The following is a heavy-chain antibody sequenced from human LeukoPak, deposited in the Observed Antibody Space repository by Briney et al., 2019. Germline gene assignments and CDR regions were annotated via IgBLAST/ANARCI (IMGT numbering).Heavy chain of an antibody. D-gene: IGHD5-12*01. CDR1: GFTFSSYE. CDR3: ARPTSGNKGGYSWRFDY. CDR2: ISSSSTYI. V-gene: IGHV3-21*01. Sequence: GGSLRLSCAASGFTFSSYEMNWVRQAPGKGLEWVSSISSSSTYIYYADSVKGRFTISRDNAKNSLYLQMNSLRAEDTAVYYCARPTSGNKGGYSWRFDYWGQGTLVTVSS. J-gene: IGHJ4*02.